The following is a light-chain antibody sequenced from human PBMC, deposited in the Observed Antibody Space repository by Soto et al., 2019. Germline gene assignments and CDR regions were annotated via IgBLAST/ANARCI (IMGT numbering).Light chain of an antibody. V-gene: IGLV1-40*01. J-gene: IGLJ2*01. Sequence: QSVLTQPPSVSGAPGQRVTISCTGSSSNIGAGYDVHWYQQLPGTAPQLLIYVNSNRPPGVPDRFPGSKSGTSASLAITGLQAEDEADYYCQSYDSSLSGPVVFGGGTKMTVL. CDR2: VNS. CDR1: SSNIGAGYD. CDR3: QSYDSSLSGPVV.